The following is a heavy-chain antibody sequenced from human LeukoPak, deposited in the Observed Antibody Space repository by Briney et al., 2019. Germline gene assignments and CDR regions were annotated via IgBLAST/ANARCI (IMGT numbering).Heavy chain of an antibody. D-gene: IGHD2-2*01. J-gene: IGHJ6*03. V-gene: IGHV4-4*02. CDR2: IYHSGST. CDR3: ARAVVPAALKPYYYYYYMDV. Sequence: SETLSLTCVVSGGSISSSNWWSWVRQPPEKGLEWIGEIYHSGSTNYNPSLKSRVTISVDKSKNQFSLKLSSVTAADTAVYYCARAVVPAALKPYYYYYYMDVWGKGTTVTVSS. CDR1: GGSISSSNW.